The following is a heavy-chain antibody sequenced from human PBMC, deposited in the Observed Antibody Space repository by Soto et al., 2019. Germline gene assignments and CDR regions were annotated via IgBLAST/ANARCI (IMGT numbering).Heavy chain of an antibody. D-gene: IGHD3-3*01. CDR2: IRRNAYGGTT. J-gene: IGHJ4*02. CDR1: GFTFGDYA. Sequence: GGSLSLSCTNSGFTFGDYALSWVRQAPGKGLEWVGFIRRNAYGGTTDYAASVKGRFTISRDDSKSIAYLQMNSLRTEDTALYYCTRSAILDFDFCGQGTLVTVST. CDR3: TRSAILDFDF. V-gene: IGHV3-49*04.